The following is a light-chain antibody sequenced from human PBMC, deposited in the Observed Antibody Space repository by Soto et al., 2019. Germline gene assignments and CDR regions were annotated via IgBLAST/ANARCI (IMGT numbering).Light chain of an antibody. V-gene: IGKV3-15*01. CDR1: QSVSSN. J-gene: IGKJ1*01. CDR3: HQYGISPPRT. CDR2: GAS. Sequence: EIVMTQSPATLSVSPGERATLSCRASQSVSSNLAWYQQKPGQAPRLLIYGASTRATGIPARFSGSGSGTEFTLTIGRLEPEDFAVYYCHQYGISPPRTFGQGTKVDIK.